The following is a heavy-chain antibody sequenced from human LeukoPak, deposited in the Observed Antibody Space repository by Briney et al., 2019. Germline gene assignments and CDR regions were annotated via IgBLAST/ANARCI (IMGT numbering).Heavy chain of an antibody. J-gene: IGHJ4*02. D-gene: IGHD3-10*01. V-gene: IGHV4-61*02. CDR1: GVSISSGSYY. CDR2: IYTSGST. CDR3: ARAWGFTLDY. Sequence: SETLSLTCTVSGVSISSGSYYWSWIRQPAGKGLEWIGRIYTSGSTNYNPSLKSRVTISVDTSKNQFSLKLSSVTAADTAVYYCARAWGFTLDYWGQGTLVTVSS.